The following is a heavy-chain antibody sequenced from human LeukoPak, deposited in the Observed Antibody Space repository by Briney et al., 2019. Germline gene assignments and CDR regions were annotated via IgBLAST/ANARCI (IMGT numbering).Heavy chain of an antibody. CDR1: GFTFSSYW. CDR2: IKQDGSEK. Sequence: PGGSLRLSCAASGFTFSSYWMSWVRQAPGKGLEWVANIKQDGSEKYYVDSVKGRFTISRDDAKKTLYLQMNSLRAEDTAVYYCAKSGGSYPPGPYGMDVWGQGTTVTVSS. V-gene: IGHV3-7*03. J-gene: IGHJ6*02. D-gene: IGHD1-26*01. CDR3: AKSGGSYPPGPYGMDV.